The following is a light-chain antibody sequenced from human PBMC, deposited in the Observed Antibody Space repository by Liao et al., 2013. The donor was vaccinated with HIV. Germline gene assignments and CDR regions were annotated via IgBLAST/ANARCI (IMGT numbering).Light chain of an antibody. Sequence: SYVLTQPPSVSVAPGKTARITCGGNNIGGKTVHWYQQKPGQAPVLVIYYHSDRPSGIPERFSGSNSGNTATLTISRVEAGDEADYYCQVWDSSTDHYVFGTGTKVTVL. J-gene: IGLJ1*01. CDR3: QVWDSSTDHYV. V-gene: IGLV3-21*01. CDR2: YHS. CDR1: NIGGKT.